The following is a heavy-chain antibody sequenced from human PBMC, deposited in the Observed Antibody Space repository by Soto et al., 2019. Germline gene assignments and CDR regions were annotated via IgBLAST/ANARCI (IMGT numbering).Heavy chain of an antibody. Sequence: SVMFYCTAAGGTFSSYAISWVRQDPGQGLEWMGGIIPIFGTANYAQKFQGRVTITADESTSTAYMELSSLRSEDTAVYYCASGYCSGGSCYSFDIWGQGTMVTVSS. J-gene: IGHJ3*02. V-gene: IGHV1-69*01. D-gene: IGHD2-15*01. CDR2: IIPIFGTA. CDR1: GGTFSSYA. CDR3: ASGYCSGGSCYSFDI.